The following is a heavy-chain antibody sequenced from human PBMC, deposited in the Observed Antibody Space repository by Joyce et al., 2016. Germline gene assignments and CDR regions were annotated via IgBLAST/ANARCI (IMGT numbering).Heavy chain of an antibody. J-gene: IGHJ4*02. V-gene: IGHV4-59*01. Sequence: QVQLQESGPGLVKPSETLSLSCTVPGGSISSYYWRWIRQPPGKGLEWIGYINHRGRTNNNPSLKSRVTISVDTSKNEFSLKMTSMTAADTAVYYCARGNDYDYWSGYEAHYFDYWGQGTLVTVSS. D-gene: IGHD3-3*01. CDR2: INHRGRT. CDR3: ARGNDYDYWSGYEAHYFDY. CDR1: GGSISSYY.